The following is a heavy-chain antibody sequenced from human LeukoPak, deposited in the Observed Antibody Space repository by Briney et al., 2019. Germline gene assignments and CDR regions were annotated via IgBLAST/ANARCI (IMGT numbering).Heavy chain of an antibody. V-gene: IGHV1-2*06. Sequence: ASVKVSCKASGYTFTGYCMHWVRQAPGQGLEWMGRINPNSGGTNYAQKFQGRVTMTRDTSISTAYMELSRLRSSDTAVYKCARYYWSGGSCFYCDYWGQGTLVTVSS. CDR2: INPNSGGT. CDR1: GYTFTGYC. D-gene: IGHD2-15*01. J-gene: IGHJ4*02. CDR3: ARYYWSGGSCFYCDY.